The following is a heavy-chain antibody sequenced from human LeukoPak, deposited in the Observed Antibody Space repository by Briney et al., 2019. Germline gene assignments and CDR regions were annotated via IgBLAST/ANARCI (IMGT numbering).Heavy chain of an antibody. CDR1: GVSISNSSYY. CDR3: ARVDYYDSINVFDI. CDR2: IYYTGTT. D-gene: IGHD3-22*01. V-gene: IGHV4-39*07. J-gene: IGHJ3*02. Sequence: SETLSLTCTVSGVSISNSSYYWGWIRQPPGKGLEWIGSIYYTGTTHYNPSLKSRVTISVDTSKNQFSLKLSSVTAADTAVYYCARVDYYDSINVFDIWGQGTMVTVSS.